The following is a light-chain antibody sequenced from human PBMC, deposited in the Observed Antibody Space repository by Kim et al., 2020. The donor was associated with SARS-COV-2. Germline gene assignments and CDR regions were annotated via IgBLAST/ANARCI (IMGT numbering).Light chain of an antibody. V-gene: IGLV2-8*01. Sequence: QSALTQPPSASGSPGQSVTISCTGTSSDVGGYNYVSWYQQHPGKAPKLMIYEVSKRPSGVPDRFSGSKSGNTASLTVSGLQAEDEADYYCSSYAGSNLVFGGGTKLTFL. CDR1: SSDVGGYNY. CDR2: EVS. J-gene: IGLJ3*02. CDR3: SSYAGSNLV.